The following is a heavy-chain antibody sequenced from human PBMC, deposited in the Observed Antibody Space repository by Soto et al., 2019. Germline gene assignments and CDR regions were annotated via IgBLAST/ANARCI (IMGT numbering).Heavy chain of an antibody. CDR2: IYHSGST. CDR1: GGSISSGGYS. D-gene: IGHD3-3*01. J-gene: IGHJ3*02. CDR3: AGGADFWSGYYNGAFDI. V-gene: IGHV4-30-2*01. Sequence: SETLSLTCAVSGGSISSGGYSWSWIRQPPGKGLEWIGYIYHSGSTYYNPSLKSRVTISVDRSKNQFSLKLSSVTAADTAVYYCAGGADFWSGYYNGAFDIWGQGTMVTVSS.